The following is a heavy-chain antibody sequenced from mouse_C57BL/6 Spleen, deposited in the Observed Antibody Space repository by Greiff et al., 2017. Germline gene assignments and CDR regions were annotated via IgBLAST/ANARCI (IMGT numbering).Heavy chain of an antibody. D-gene: IGHD2-4*01. CDR3: VRVPSYYDYVGYAMDY. V-gene: IGHV10-1*01. Sequence: EVNVVESGGGLVQPKGSLKLSCAASGFSFNTYAMNWVRQAPGKGLEWVARIRSKSNNYATYYADSVKDRFTISRDDSESMLYLQMNNLKTEDTAMYYCVRVPSYYDYVGYAMDYWGQGTSVTVSS. CDR2: IRSKSNNYAT. CDR1: GFSFNTYA. J-gene: IGHJ4*01.